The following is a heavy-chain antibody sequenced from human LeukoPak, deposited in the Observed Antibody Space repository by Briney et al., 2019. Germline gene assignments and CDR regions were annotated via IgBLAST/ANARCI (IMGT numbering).Heavy chain of an antibody. J-gene: IGHJ6*03. CDR1: GYTFTSYD. Sequence: ASVKVSCKASGYTFTSYDINWVRQATGQGLEWMGWMNPNSGNTGYAQKFQGRVTITRNTSISTAYMELSSLRSEDTAVYYCARASYSSSWYYYYYMDVWGKGTTVTISS. D-gene: IGHD6-13*01. CDR3: ARASYSSSWYYYYYMDV. CDR2: MNPNSGNT. V-gene: IGHV1-8*03.